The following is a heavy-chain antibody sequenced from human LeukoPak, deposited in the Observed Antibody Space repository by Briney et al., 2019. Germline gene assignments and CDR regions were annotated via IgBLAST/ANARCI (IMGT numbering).Heavy chain of an antibody. Sequence: PPQTLSLTCAVYGGSFSGYYWSWIRQPPGKGLEWIGEINHSGSTNYNPSLKSRVTISVDTSKNQFSLKLSSVTAADTAVYYCARPRYCSSTSCYYIFDYWGQGTLVTVSS. CDR1: GGSFSGYY. CDR3: ARPRYCSSTSCYYIFDY. CDR2: INHSGST. V-gene: IGHV4-34*01. J-gene: IGHJ4*02. D-gene: IGHD2-2*01.